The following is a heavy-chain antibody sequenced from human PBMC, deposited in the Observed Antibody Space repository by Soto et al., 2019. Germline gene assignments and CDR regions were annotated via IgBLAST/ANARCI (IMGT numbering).Heavy chain of an antibody. CDR1: EATLSDQW. CDR3: ARRRGRCSDGVCYSWWFDP. D-gene: IGHD2-8*01. CDR2: VFLGDSDG. V-gene: IGHV5-51*01. Sequence: PGESRKISCTGAEATLSDQWIGWVRHTPDKRLEWIGFVFLGDSDGRYSTAFQGQVAMSADRSGTYLQWSSLKASDTGIYYCARRRGRCSDGVCYSWWFDPWGQGTRVTVSS. J-gene: IGHJ5*02.